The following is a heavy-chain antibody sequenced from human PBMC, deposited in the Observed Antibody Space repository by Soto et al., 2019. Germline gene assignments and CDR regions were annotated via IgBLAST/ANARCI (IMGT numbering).Heavy chain of an antibody. CDR1: GYSFTTYW. V-gene: IGHV5-51*01. CDR3: ARDHSGSYYFDS. D-gene: IGHD1-26*01. J-gene: IGHJ4*02. CDR2: IWPGDSDT. Sequence: GEALKISCKGSGYSFTTYWIAWVRQMPGKGLEWMGIIWPGDSDTRYSPSFQGQVTISADKSISTAYLQWSSLKASDTAMYYCARDHSGSYYFDSWGQGTQVTVSS.